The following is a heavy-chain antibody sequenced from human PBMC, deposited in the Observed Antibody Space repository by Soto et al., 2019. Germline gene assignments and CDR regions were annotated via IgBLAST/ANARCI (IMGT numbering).Heavy chain of an antibody. Sequence: ASVKVSCKASGGTFSSYAISWVRQAPGQGLEWMGGIIQIFGTANYAQKFQGRVTITADESTSTAYMELSSLRSEDTAVYYCARKKVGATHYYYYYGMDVWGQGTTVTVSS. V-gene: IGHV1-69*13. CDR1: GGTFSSYA. CDR3: ARKKVGATHYYYYYGMDV. CDR2: IIQIFGTA. D-gene: IGHD1-26*01. J-gene: IGHJ6*02.